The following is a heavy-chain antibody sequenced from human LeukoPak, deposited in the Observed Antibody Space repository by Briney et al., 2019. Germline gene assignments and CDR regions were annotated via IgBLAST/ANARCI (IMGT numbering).Heavy chain of an antibody. CDR2: IYYSGST. V-gene: IGHV4-59*08. CDR3: ARGIRGSGRSSRAYYYYYYMDV. D-gene: IGHD6-6*01. CDR1: GGSISSYY. Sequence: PSETLSLTCTVSGGSISSYYWSWIRQPPGKGLGWIGYIYYSGSTNYNPSLKSRVTISVDTSKNQFSLKLSSVTAADTAVYYCARGIRGSGRSSRAYYYYYYMDVWGKGTTVTVSS. J-gene: IGHJ6*03.